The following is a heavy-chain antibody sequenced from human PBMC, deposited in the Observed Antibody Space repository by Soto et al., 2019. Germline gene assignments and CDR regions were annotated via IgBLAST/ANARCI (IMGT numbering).Heavy chain of an antibody. D-gene: IGHD4-17*01. CDR1: GFIFSTYG. J-gene: IGHJ4*02. CDR3: AKDLLLTTITTVGD. V-gene: IGHV3-30*18. CDR2: ISYDGNNK. Sequence: QVQLVESGGGVVQPGRSLRLSCAASGFIFSTYGMHWVRQAPGKGLEWLSVISYDGNNKYYADSVKGRFTISRDNSKNTLCLQMDSLTTEDTAVYYCAKDLLLTTITTVGDWGQGTLVTVSS.